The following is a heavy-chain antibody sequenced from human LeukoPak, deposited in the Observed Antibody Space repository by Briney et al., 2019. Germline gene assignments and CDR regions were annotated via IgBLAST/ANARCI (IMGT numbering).Heavy chain of an antibody. V-gene: IGHV4-59*08. CDR3: ARLQYSGSFLFDY. Sequence: SETLSLTCTVSGGSISSYYWSWIRQRPGKGLEWIGYIYYSGSTNYNPSLKSRVTISVDTSKNQFSLKLSSVTAADTAVYYCARLQYSGSFLFDYWGQGTLVTVSS. D-gene: IGHD1-26*01. CDR1: GGSISSYY. CDR2: IYYSGST. J-gene: IGHJ4*02.